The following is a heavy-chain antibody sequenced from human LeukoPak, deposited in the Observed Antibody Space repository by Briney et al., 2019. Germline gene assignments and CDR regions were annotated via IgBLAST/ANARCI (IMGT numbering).Heavy chain of an antibody. V-gene: IGHV3-23*01. CDR3: ANDLIGYNYRAFDY. J-gene: IGHJ4*02. CDR2: ISGGGETA. D-gene: IGHD5-12*01. Sequence: GGSLRLSCAASGFTFSSYGMHWVRQAPGKGLEWVSVISGGGETAFYADSVKGRFTISRDNSKNTLYLQMNSLRAEDTAVYYCANDLIGYNYRAFDYWGQGTLVTVSS. CDR1: GFTFSSYG.